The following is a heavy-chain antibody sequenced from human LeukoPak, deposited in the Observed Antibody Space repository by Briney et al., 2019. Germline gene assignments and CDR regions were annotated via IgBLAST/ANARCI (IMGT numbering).Heavy chain of an antibody. CDR3: ARRAIPAAGTFDP. J-gene: IGHJ5*02. CDR2: ISYSGST. CDR1: GVSISSSDIY. Sequence: AESLSLSCTVSGVSISSSDIYWICIGPPPGQGLVSIGRISYSGSTYNTPSLKTRVTISVDTSKNQSSLELSSVTAADTAVYYCARRAIPAAGTFDPWGQGTLVTVSS. D-gene: IGHD6-13*01. V-gene: IGHV4-39*01.